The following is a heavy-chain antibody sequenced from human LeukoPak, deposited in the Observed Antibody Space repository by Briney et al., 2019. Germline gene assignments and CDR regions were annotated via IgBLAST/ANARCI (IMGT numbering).Heavy chain of an antibody. CDR1: GFTFSSYG. J-gene: IGHJ6*02. V-gene: IGHV3-30*18. Sequence: GRSLRLSCAASGFTFSSYGMHWVRQAPGKGLEWVAVISYDGSNKYYADSVKGRFTISRDNSKNTLYLQMNSLRAEDTAVYYCAKGYSGYDFTYCYGMDVWGQGTTVTVSS. D-gene: IGHD5-12*01. CDR2: ISYDGSNK. CDR3: AKGYSGYDFTYCYGMDV.